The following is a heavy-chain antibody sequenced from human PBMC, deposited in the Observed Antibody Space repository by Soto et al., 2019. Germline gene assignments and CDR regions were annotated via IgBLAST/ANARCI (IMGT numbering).Heavy chain of an antibody. Sequence: PSETLSLTCTVSGGSISSYYWSWIRQPPGKGLEWIGYIYNSGRTNYNPSLKSRVTISVDTSKNQFSLKLSSVTAADTAVYYCARRYGYSFDYWGQGPLVTVSS. V-gene: IGHV4-59*08. CDR3: ARRYGYSFDY. CDR2: IYNSGRT. J-gene: IGHJ4*02. D-gene: IGHD1-1*01. CDR1: GGSISSYY.